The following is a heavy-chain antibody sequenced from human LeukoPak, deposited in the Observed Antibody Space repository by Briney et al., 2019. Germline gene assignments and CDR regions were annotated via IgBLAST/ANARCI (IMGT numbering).Heavy chain of an antibody. Sequence: SETLSLTCTVSGGSISSYYWSWIRQPPGKGLEWIGYIYYSGSTNYNPSLESRVTISVDTSKNQFSLKLSSVTAADTAVYYCARVGYYDSSGYYKPPVYFDYWGQGTLITVSS. CDR2: IYYSGST. CDR1: GGSISSYY. V-gene: IGHV4-59*01. J-gene: IGHJ4*02. CDR3: ARVGYYDSSGYYKPPVYFDY. D-gene: IGHD3-22*01.